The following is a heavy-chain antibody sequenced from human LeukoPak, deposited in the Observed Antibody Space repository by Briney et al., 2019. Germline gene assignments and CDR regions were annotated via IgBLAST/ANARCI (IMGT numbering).Heavy chain of an antibody. CDR3: ARVGSSGAFDI. V-gene: IGHV4-31*03. CDR1: GGSISSGGYY. CDR2: IYYSGST. D-gene: IGHD6-19*01. Sequence: SQTLSLTCTVSGGSISSGGYYWSGIRQHPGKGLEWIGYIYYSGSTYYNPSLKSRVTISVDTSKNQFSLKLSSVTAADTAVYYCARVGSSGAFDIWGQGTMVTVSS. J-gene: IGHJ3*02.